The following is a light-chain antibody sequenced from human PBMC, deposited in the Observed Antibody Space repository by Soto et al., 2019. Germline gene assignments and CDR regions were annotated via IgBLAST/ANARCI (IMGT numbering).Light chain of an antibody. V-gene: IGKV3-20*01. CDR2: GAS. J-gene: IGKJ5*01. Sequence: EIVLTQSPGALSLSPGERVTLSCRARQSVSRSYLAWYQQKPGQAPRLLMYGASSRATGIPDRFSGSGSGTDFTLTISRLEPEDFAMYYCQQYGSSPITFGQGTRLEI. CDR1: QSVSRSY. CDR3: QQYGSSPIT.